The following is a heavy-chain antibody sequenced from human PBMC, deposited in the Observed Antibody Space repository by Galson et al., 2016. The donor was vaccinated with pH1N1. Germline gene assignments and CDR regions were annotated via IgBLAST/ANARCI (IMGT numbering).Heavy chain of an antibody. CDR3: ARDDPGTTPYCYYGMDV. CDR2: ISGDHGDT. J-gene: IGHJ6*02. Sequence: SVKVSCKAPGYAFASYGISWVRQAPGQGLEWMGWISGDHGDTQYAEKFQGRVTMTTDTSTRTAYMDLRSLRSDDTAIYYCARDDPGTTPYCYYGMDVWGQGTTVTVSS. V-gene: IGHV1-18*04. CDR1: GYAFASYG. D-gene: IGHD1-1*01.